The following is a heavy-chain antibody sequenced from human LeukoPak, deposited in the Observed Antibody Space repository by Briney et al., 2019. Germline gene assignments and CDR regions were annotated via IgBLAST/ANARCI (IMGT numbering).Heavy chain of an antibody. V-gene: IGHV3-23*01. CDR3: AKSAWFGDAPGGDF. D-gene: IGHD3-10*01. CDR2: ISAGGETT. J-gene: IGHJ4*02. Sequence: TGGSLRLSCAASGFTFSSSAMSWVRQAPGKGLEWVSAISAGGETTYYADSLKGRFTISRDNSKSILYLQMNSLRADDTALCYCAKSAWFGDAPGGDFWGQGILVTVSS. CDR1: GFTFSSSA.